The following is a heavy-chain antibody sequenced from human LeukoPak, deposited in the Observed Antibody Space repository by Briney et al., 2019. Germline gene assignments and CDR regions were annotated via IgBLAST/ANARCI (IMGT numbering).Heavy chain of an antibody. Sequence: SETLSLTCTVSGGSISSYYWSWIRQPPGRGLEWIGYMYDSGSTYYSPSLKSRVTISRDTSRNQFSLRLSSVTAADTAVYYCARGHIVVNDWGQGTLVTVSS. CDR2: MYDSGST. CDR1: GGSISSYY. D-gene: IGHD2-21*01. V-gene: IGHV4-59*01. CDR3: ARGHIVVND. J-gene: IGHJ4*02.